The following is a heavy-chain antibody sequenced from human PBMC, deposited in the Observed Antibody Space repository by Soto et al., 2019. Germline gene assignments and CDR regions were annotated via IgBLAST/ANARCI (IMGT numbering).Heavy chain of an antibody. D-gene: IGHD3-22*01. CDR1: GFTFSSYG. Sequence: GSLRLSCAASGFTFSSYGMHWVRQAPGKGLEWVAVISYDGSNKYYADSVKGRFTISRDNSKNTLYLQMNSLRAEDTAVYYCAKGAGYYDSSGYFYGMDVWGQGTTGTVS. CDR2: ISYDGSNK. CDR3: AKGAGYYDSSGYFYGMDV. J-gene: IGHJ6*02. V-gene: IGHV3-30*18.